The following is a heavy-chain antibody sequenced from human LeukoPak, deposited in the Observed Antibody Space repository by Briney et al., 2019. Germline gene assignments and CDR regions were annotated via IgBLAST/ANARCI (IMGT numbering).Heavy chain of an antibody. Sequence: GGSLKLSCTASGFSFSGAAMHWVRQVSGKGLEWIGHIRSRSYNYATAYAASAKGRFTISRDDAKNTAYLQVNSLKTEDTAVYYCTGSSSGYWGQGTLVTVSS. CDR2: IRSRSYNYAT. V-gene: IGHV3-73*01. J-gene: IGHJ4*02. D-gene: IGHD6-13*01. CDR1: GFSFSGAA. CDR3: TGSSSGY.